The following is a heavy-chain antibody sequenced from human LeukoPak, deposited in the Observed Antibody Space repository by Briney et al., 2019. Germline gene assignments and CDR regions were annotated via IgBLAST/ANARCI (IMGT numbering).Heavy chain of an antibody. CDR1: GYTFTSYY. V-gene: IGHV1-46*01. CDR3: ARGVAVTTRLGYFDY. D-gene: IGHD4-17*01. CDR2: INPSGGSA. Sequence: ASVKVSCKASGYTFTSYYMHWVRQAPGQGLEWMGIINPSGGSASYAQKFQGRVTMTRDTSTSTVYMELSSLRSEDTAVYYCARGVAVTTRLGYFDYWGQGTLVTVSS. J-gene: IGHJ4*02.